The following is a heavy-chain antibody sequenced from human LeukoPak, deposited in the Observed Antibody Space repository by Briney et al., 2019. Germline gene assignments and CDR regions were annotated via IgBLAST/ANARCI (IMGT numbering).Heavy chain of an antibody. Sequence: GGSLRLSCAASGFTFSSYAMSWVRQAPGKGLEWVSAISGSGGATYYSDSVKGRFTVSRDNSKNTLHLQMNSLRAEDTAVYFCASQRYCTNGICYRKYCFDYWGQGTLVTVSS. CDR3: ASQRYCTNGICYRKYCFDY. CDR1: GFTFSSYA. J-gene: IGHJ4*02. D-gene: IGHD2-8*01. V-gene: IGHV3-23*01. CDR2: ISGSGGAT.